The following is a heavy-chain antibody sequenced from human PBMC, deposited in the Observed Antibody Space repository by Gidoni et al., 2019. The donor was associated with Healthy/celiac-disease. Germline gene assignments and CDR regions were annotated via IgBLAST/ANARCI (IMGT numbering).Heavy chain of an antibody. V-gene: IGHV4-34*01. Sequence: QVQLQQWGAGLLKPSETLSLTCAVYGGSFSGYYWSWIRQPPGKGLEWIGEINHSGSTNYNPSLKSRVTIAVDTSKNQFSMKMSSGTAADTAVYYCARRRGKVERRPILYYYYYMDVWGKGTTVTVSS. D-gene: IGHD1-1*01. CDR2: INHSGST. CDR1: GGSFSGYY. J-gene: IGHJ6*03. CDR3: ARRRGKVERRPILYYYYYMDV.